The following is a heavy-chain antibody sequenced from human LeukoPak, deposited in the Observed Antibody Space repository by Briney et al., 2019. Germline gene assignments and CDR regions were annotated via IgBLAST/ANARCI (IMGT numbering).Heavy chain of an antibody. J-gene: IGHJ6*03. V-gene: IGHV1-18*01. Sequence: GVSVKVSCKASGYTFTSYGISWVRQAPGQGLEWMGWISAYNGNTNYAQKLQGRVTMTTDTSTSTAYMELRSLRSDDTAVYYCARDWLYCSSTSCYKDYYYYYYYMDVWGKGTTVTVSS. CDR3: ARDWLYCSSTSCYKDYYYYYYYMDV. D-gene: IGHD2-2*01. CDR2: ISAYNGNT. CDR1: GYTFTSYG.